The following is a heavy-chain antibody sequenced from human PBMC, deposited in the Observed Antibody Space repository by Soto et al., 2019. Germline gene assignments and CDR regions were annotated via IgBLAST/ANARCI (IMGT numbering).Heavy chain of an antibody. J-gene: IGHJ4*02. CDR2: IIPIFGTA. Sequence: SVKVSCKASGGTFSSYAISWVRQAPGQGLEWMGGIIPIFGTANYAQKFQGRVTITADESTSTAYMELSSLRSEDTAVYYCARQIAVAGTWTRTRDPYYFDYWGQGTLVTISS. V-gene: IGHV1-69*13. D-gene: IGHD6-19*01. CDR3: ARQIAVAGTWTRTRDPYYFDY. CDR1: GGTFSSYA.